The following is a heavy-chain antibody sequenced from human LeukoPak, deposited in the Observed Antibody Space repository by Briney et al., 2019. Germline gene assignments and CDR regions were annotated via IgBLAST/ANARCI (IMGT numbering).Heavy chain of an antibody. CDR1: GGSFSGYY. J-gene: IGHJ4*02. CDR2: INHSGST. D-gene: IGHD4-17*01. Sequence: SETLSLTCAVYGGSFSGYYWSWIRQPPGKGLEWIGEINHSGSTNYNPSLKSRVTISVDTSKNQFSLKLSSVTAADTAAYYCARGPGGIGPKPNYGDYVWRKWYYFDYWGQGTLVTVSS. CDR3: ARGPGGIGPKPNYGDYVWRKWYYFDY. V-gene: IGHV4-34*01.